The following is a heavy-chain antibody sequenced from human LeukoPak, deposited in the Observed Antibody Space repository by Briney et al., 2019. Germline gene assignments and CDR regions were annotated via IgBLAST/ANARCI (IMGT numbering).Heavy chain of an antibody. V-gene: IGHV4-4*07. Sequence: PSETLSLTCTVSGGSISSYYWSWIRQPAGKGLEWIGRIYTSASTNYNPSLKSRVTMSVDTSKNQFSLKPSSVTAADTAVYYCASSHRLTVLNYWGQGTLVTVSS. CDR1: GGSISSYY. J-gene: IGHJ4*02. CDR2: IYTSAST. CDR3: ASSHRLTVLNY. D-gene: IGHD6-6*01.